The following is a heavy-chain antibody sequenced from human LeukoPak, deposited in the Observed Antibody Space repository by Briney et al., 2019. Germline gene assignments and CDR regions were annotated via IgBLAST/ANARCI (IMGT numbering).Heavy chain of an antibody. J-gene: IGHJ4*02. CDR3: AKLGATPGVY. D-gene: IGHD1-26*01. CDR2: ISRSSSSI. CDR1: GLSFGSYD. Sequence: GGSLRLSCAVSGLSFGSYDMSWVRQAPGKGLEWVSYISRSSSSIYYADSVKGRFTISRDNAKNSLYLQMNSLRAEDTAVYYCAKLGATPGVYWGQGTLVTVSS. V-gene: IGHV3-48*01.